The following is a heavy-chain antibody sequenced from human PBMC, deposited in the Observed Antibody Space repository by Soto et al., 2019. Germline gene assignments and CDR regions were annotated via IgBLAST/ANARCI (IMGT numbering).Heavy chain of an antibody. D-gene: IGHD2-2*01. J-gene: IGHJ6*02. CDR2: IIPILNSP. CDR3: AREAPYCTSATCPKFYDMDV. V-gene: IGHV1-69*01. Sequence: QVQLVQPGAEVKKPGSAVKVSCKASGGTFGSYAITWVRRAPGQGLEWVGGIIPILNSPAYAQKFRARVVITADEITNTAYMELNSLRIDDTAVYYCAREAPYCTSATCPKFYDMDVWGQGTTVTVAS. CDR1: GGTFGSYA.